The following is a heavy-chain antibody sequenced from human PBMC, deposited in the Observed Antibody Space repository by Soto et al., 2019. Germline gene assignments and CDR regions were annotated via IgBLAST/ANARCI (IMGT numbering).Heavy chain of an antibody. V-gene: IGHV2-5*02. J-gene: IGHJ5*02. CDR1: GFSLTTRGVG. CDR3: AHIPNYYQYDWFDP. CDR2: IYWDDDK. Sequence: QITLKESGPTLVKPTQTLTLTCTFSGFSLTTRGVGVGWIRQPPGKALECLALIYWDDDKRYSPSLHSRLSCTKDTTKNQVVLTMTNVDPVDTATHYCAHIPNYYQYDWFDPWGQGTLVSVSS. D-gene: IGHD3-16*01.